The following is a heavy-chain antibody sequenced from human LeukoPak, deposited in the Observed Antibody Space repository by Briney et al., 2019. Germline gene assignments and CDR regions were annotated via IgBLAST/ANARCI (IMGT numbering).Heavy chain of an antibody. V-gene: IGHV4-4*02. CDR2: IYHSGTT. J-gene: IGHJ4*02. CDR1: GGSIGVSYW. Sequence: SETLSLTCAVSGGSIGVSYWWTWVRQPPGKGLEWIGEIYHSGTTNYNPSLKARVAISLDKSKNQFSLKLSSMTAADTAVYYCARDVPGSGVNLDFWGQGTLVTVSS. D-gene: IGHD3-10*01. CDR3: ARDVPGSGVNLDF.